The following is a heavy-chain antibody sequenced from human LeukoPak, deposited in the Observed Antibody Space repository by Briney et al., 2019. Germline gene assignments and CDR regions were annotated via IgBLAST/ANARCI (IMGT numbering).Heavy chain of an antibody. V-gene: IGHV4-59*01. Sequence: SETLSLTCTVSGGSISSYYWSWIRQPPGKGLEWIGYIYYSGSTNYNPSLKSRVTISVDTSKNQFSLKLSSVTAADTAVYYCARDLGGRGYYYYGMDVWGQGTTVNVSS. CDR2: IYYSGST. D-gene: IGHD5-24*01. CDR1: GGSISSYY. CDR3: ARDLGGRGYYYYGMDV. J-gene: IGHJ6*02.